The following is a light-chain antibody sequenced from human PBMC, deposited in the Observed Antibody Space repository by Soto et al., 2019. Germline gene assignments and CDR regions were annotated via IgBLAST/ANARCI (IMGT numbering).Light chain of an antibody. CDR2: VAS. Sequence: DIQMTQSPSSVSASVGDRVTITCRASQDISNWLSRYQQKPGEAPKSLIYVASSLHSGVPSRFSGSGSGTDFTLTISSLQPEDSATYYCQQANRFPLFTFGPGTKVEI. CDR1: QDISNW. CDR3: QQANRFPLFT. V-gene: IGKV1D-12*01. J-gene: IGKJ3*01.